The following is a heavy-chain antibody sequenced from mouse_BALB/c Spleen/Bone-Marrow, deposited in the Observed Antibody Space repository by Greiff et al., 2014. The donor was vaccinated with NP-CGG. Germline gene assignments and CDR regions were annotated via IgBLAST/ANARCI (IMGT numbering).Heavy chain of an antibody. CDR3: TRSRAYFRDWFAY. Sequence: EVQLQQSGPELEKPGASVKISCKASGHSFTGYNVNWVKQSHGKSLEWIGNIDPYYGTTTFNQKFKDKATLTVDKSSSTAYMQLKSLTSEDSAVYYCTRSRAYFRDWFAYWGQGTLVTVSA. D-gene: IGHD2-14*01. CDR2: IDPYYGTT. V-gene: IGHV1-39*01. J-gene: IGHJ3*01. CDR1: GHSFTGYN.